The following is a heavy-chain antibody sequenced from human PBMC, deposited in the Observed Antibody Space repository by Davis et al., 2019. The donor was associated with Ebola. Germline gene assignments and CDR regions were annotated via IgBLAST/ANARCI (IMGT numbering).Heavy chain of an antibody. Sequence: MPSETLSLTCTVSGGSISSYYWSWIRQPPGKGLEWIGYMYYSGSTNYNPSLKSRVTISVDTSKNQFSLKLSSVTAADTAVYYCARGNPYYYDSSGYYYFDYWGQGTLVTVSS. V-gene: IGHV4-59*01. CDR2: MYYSGST. J-gene: IGHJ4*02. CDR3: ARGNPYYYDSSGYYYFDY. D-gene: IGHD3-22*01. CDR1: GGSISSYY.